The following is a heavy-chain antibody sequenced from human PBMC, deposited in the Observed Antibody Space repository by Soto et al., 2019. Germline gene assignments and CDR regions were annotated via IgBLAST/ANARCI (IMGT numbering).Heavy chain of an antibody. J-gene: IGHJ4*02. D-gene: IGHD3-10*01. CDR1: GGSISSGGYY. V-gene: IGHV4-31*11. Sequence: SETLSLTCAVSGGSISSGGYYWSWIRQHPGKGLEWIGYIYYSGSTYYNPSLKSRVTISVDTSKNQFSLKLSSVTAADTAVYYCASLSSTGILAYWGQGTLVTVS. CDR2: IYYSGST. CDR3: ASLSSTGILAY.